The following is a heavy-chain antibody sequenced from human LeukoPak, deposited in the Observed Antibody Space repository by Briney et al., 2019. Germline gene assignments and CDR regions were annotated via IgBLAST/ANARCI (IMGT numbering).Heavy chain of an antibody. Sequence: SETLSLICTVSGGSISSYYWSWIWQPPGKGLEWIGRIYTSGSTNYNPSLKSRVTMSVDTSKNQFSLKLSSVTAADTAVYYCGREGYCSGGSCYSEGYFQHWGQGTLVTVSS. CDR2: IYTSGST. D-gene: IGHD2-15*01. CDR1: GGSISSYY. CDR3: GREGYCSGGSCYSEGYFQH. J-gene: IGHJ1*01. V-gene: IGHV4-4*07.